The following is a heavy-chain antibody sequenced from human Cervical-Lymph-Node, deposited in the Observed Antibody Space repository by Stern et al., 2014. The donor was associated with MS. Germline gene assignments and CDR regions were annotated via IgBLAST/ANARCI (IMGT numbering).Heavy chain of an antibody. CDR2: IHPGDGRT. J-gene: IGHJ4*02. CDR3: TYFTH. V-gene: IGHV1-46*01. Sequence: QVQLVQSGAEVTKPGASVKIACKTSGNTFARYYVNWVRQAPGQGLEWMGFIHPGDGRTNYTQKFQDRVTMTSDRSTDTVYMHVTSLTSEDTAVYFCTYFTHWGQGTLVTVSS. D-gene: IGHD2-8*01. CDR1: GNTFARYY.